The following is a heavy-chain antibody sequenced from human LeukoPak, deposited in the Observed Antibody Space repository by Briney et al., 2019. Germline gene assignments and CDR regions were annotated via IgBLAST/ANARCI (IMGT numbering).Heavy chain of an antibody. CDR1: GFTFDDYA. Sequence: PGRSLRLSCAASGFTFDDYAMHWVRQAPGKGLEWVSGISWNSGSIGYADSVKGRFTISRDNAKNSLYLKMNSLRAEDTALYYCAKGMSGYHRLNWFDPWGQGTLVTVSS. CDR2: ISWNSGSI. V-gene: IGHV3-9*01. D-gene: IGHD3-3*01. J-gene: IGHJ5*02. CDR3: AKGMSGYHRLNWFDP.